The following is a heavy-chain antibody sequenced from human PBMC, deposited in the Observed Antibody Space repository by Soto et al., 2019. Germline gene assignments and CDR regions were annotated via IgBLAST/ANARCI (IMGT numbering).Heavy chain of an antibody. Sequence: SLKVSCKASGGTFSSYAISWVRQAPGQGLEWMGGIIPIFGTANYAQKFQGRVTITADESTSTAYMELSSLRSEDTAVYYCARGGRYSSSSLAYYYYYYGMDVWGQGTTVTVSS. D-gene: IGHD6-13*01. CDR3: ARGGRYSSSSLAYYYYYYGMDV. J-gene: IGHJ6*02. V-gene: IGHV1-69*13. CDR2: IIPIFGTA. CDR1: GGTFSSYA.